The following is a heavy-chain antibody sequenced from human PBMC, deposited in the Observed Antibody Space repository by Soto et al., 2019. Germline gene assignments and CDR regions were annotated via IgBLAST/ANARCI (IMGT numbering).Heavy chain of an antibody. V-gene: IGHV4-61*01. Sequence: QVQLQESGPGLVKPSETLSLTCTVSGGSVSSGSYYWSWIRQPPGKGLEWIGYIYYSGSTNYNPSPKRRVTISVATSKNQFSLKLSSVPAADTAVYYCARGIEGWYQGRYYYGMDVWGQGTTVTVSS. CDR1: GGSVSSGSYY. D-gene: IGHD6-19*01. CDR3: ARGIEGWYQGRYYYGMDV. CDR2: IYYSGST. J-gene: IGHJ6*02.